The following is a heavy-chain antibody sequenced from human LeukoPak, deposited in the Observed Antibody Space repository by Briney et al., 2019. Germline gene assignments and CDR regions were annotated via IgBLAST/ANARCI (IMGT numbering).Heavy chain of an antibody. Sequence: PGRSLRLSCAASGFTFRTYAMHWLRQAPGKGLEWVADISYDGSNKYYAESVKGRFTISRDNSKNTLYLQMNSLRAEDTAVYYCASQLPAHYWGQGTLVTVSS. D-gene: IGHD2-2*01. CDR3: ASQLPAHY. CDR2: ISYDGSNK. CDR1: GFTFRTYA. V-gene: IGHV3-30-3*01. J-gene: IGHJ4*02.